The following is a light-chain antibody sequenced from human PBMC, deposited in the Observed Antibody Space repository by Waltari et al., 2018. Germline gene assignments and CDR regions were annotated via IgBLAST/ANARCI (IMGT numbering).Light chain of an antibody. CDR2: KAS. V-gene: IGKV1-5*03. CDR1: QSINSW. CDR3: QQYNSYSRT. J-gene: IGKJ1*01. Sequence: DIQMTQSPSTLSASVGDSVTITCRASQSINSWLAWYQQKPGKAPNLLIDKASTLESGVPSRFSGSGSGTEFTLTISSLQPDDFATYYCQQYNSYSRTFGQGTKVEIK.